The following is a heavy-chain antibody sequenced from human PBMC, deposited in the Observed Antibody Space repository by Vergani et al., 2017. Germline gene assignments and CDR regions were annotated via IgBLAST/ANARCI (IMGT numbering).Heavy chain of an antibody. CDR1: GVSIGSNSYY. Sequence: QLQLQESGPGLVKPSETLSLTCTVSGVSIGSNSYYWGWIRQPPGKGLEWIGTIYYTGTTYYNEAHKSRLTISVDTSKNQFSLKLTSVTAADTAVYYCTRHGRSGWAGYFQHWGERTLVTASS. D-gene: IGHD6-19*01. J-gene: IGHJ1*01. CDR2: IYYTGTT. CDR3: TRHGRSGWAGYFQH. V-gene: IGHV4-39*01.